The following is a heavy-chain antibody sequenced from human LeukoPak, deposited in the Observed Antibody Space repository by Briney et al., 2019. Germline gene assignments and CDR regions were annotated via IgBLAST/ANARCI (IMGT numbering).Heavy chain of an antibody. V-gene: IGHV1-18*04. J-gene: IGHJ4*02. CDR1: GYTFSMHS. Sequence: GASVKLSCKASGYTFSMHSMLWVRQAPGQGLEWIGWISANNGDTNYAEKLQGRFTMTRDTSTSTAYMEVRRLRSDDTAVYFYARDPSKARGSYPYFDNWGQGTLVSVSS. CDR3: ARDPSKARGSYPYFDN. CDR2: ISANNGDT. D-gene: IGHD1-26*01.